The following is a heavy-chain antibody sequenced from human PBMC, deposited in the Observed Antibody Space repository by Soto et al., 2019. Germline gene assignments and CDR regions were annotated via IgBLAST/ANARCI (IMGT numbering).Heavy chain of an antibody. CDR2: ISRDGSRT. V-gene: IGHV3-74*01. Sequence: EVELVESGGGLVQPGGSLRLSCVASGFTFSNYWMHWVRQAPGKGLEGVPRISRDGSRTTYADSVKGRFTIARDNTDNSRHLQMNSLRAEDTAVYYCARVRYCSDNSCYSWFDYWGQGTLVTVSS. D-gene: IGHD2-15*01. CDR3: ARVRYCSDNSCYSWFDY. CDR1: GFTFSNYW. J-gene: IGHJ4*02.